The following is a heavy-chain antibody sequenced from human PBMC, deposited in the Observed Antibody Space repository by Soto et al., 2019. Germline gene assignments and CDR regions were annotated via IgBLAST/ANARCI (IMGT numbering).Heavy chain of an antibody. CDR1: GYTFTIYG. CDR3: ARGLFTGTTFTYYMDV. V-gene: IGHV1-18*01. J-gene: IGHJ6*03. CDR2: ISAYNGNT. Sequence: ASVKVSCKASGYTFTIYGISWVRQAPGQGLEWMGWISAYNGNTNYAQKLQGRVTMTTDTSTSTAYMELRSLRSDDTAVYYCARGLFTGTTFTYYMDVWGKGTTVTVSS. D-gene: IGHD1-7*01.